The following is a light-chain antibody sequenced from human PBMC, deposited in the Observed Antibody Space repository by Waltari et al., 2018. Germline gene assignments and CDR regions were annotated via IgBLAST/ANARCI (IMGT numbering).Light chain of an antibody. V-gene: IGKV3-20*01. CDR3: QQYGTPQGYI. J-gene: IGKJ2*01. CDR1: QRVSSNY. Sequence: EIVLTQSPGTLSLSPGETATLPCRANQRVSSNYFAWYQKKAGQSPRLLIYGASNRASGVPDRFSGRVSGAEFTLTISRLDPEDFAVYYCQQYGTPQGYIFGQGTKVEIK. CDR2: GAS.